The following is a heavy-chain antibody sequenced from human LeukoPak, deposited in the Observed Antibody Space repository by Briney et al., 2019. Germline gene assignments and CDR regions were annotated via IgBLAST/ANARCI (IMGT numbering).Heavy chain of an antibody. J-gene: IGHJ5*02. CDR1: GGSISGSTYY. CDR3: ARGARVADYESWFDP. Sequence: SETLSLTCTVSGGSISGSTYYWGWIRRPPGKGLEWIGNIYSSGSTYYNPSLKSRVTISVDTSKNQFSLKLRSVTAADTAVYYCARGARVADYESWFDPWGQGTLVTVSS. D-gene: IGHD4-17*01. CDR2: IYSSGST. V-gene: IGHV4-39*01.